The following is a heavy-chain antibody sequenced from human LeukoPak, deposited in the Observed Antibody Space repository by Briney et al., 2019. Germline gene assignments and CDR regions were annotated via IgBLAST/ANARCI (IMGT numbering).Heavy chain of an antibody. CDR2: INHSGST. CDR3: ARDGHSSGWYFAPAGGHYGMDV. Sequence: SETLSLTCAVYGGSFSGYYWSWIRQPPGKGLEWIGEINHSGSTNYNPSLKSRVTISVDTSKNQFSLKLSSVTAADTAVYYCARDGHSSGWYFAPAGGHYGMDVWGQGTTVTVSS. CDR1: GGSFSGYY. V-gene: IGHV4-34*01. D-gene: IGHD6-19*01. J-gene: IGHJ6*02.